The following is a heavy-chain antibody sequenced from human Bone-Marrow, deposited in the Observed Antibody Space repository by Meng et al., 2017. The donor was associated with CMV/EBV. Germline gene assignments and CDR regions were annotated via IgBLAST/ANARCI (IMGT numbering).Heavy chain of an antibody. D-gene: IGHD3-3*01. J-gene: IGHJ6*02. V-gene: IGHV3-53*01. CDR3: ARGRPQGFLEWLPSYGMDV. Sequence: GESLKISCVASGFTFDDYAMHWVRQAPGKGLEWVSVIYSGGSTYYADSVKGRFTISSDNSKNTLYLQMNSLRAEDTAVYYCARGRPQGFLEWLPSYGMDVWGQGTTVTVSS. CDR2: IYSGGST. CDR1: GFTFDDYA.